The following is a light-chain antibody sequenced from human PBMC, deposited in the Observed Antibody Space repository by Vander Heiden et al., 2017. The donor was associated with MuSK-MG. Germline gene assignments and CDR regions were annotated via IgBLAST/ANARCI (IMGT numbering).Light chain of an antibody. Sequence: IVMTQSPDSLAVSLGERATINCRSSQNLLRVSDNKNHLAWFKQKPGQPPELLIYRASTRRSGVLDRVSGSGSGTDFTLTIANFQAEDVAVYYCHQDDSSLQTFGQGTKVEIK. CDR3: HQDDSSLQT. CDR1: QNLLRVSDNKNH. J-gene: IGKJ1*01. CDR2: RAS. V-gene: IGKV4-1*01.